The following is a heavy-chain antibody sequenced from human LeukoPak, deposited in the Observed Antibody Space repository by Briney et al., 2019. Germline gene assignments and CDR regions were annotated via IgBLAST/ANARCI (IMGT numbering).Heavy chain of an antibody. CDR1: GFTFSNHW. CDR2: IKTAGTIT. J-gene: IGHJ4*02. Sequence: GRSLRLSCAVSGFTFSNHWLYTVRQVPGNGLVSVSAIKTAGTITNYAETLNSRFTISRDNAKNTLYLQMNGLRAEDTAIYYCVTTWGDYWGQGTLVTVSS. V-gene: IGHV3-74*01. D-gene: IGHD3-16*01. CDR3: VTTWGDY.